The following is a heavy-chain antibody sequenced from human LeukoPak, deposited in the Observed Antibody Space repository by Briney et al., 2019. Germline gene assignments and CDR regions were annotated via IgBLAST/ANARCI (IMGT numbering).Heavy chain of an antibody. D-gene: IGHD1-1*01. CDR1: GYSFSSYY. Sequence: ASVKVSCKASGYSFSSYYMHWVRQAPGQGLEWMGIINPSGGSTSYAQKFQGRVTMTRDTSTSTVYMELSSLRSGDTAVYYCASDRKYNSNDSPLDYWGQGTLVTVSS. V-gene: IGHV1-46*01. J-gene: IGHJ4*02. CDR2: INPSGGST. CDR3: ASDRKYNSNDSPLDY.